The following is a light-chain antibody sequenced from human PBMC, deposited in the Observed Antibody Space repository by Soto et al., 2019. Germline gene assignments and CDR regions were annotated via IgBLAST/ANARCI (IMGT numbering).Light chain of an antibody. V-gene: IGKV3-20*01. Sequence: EVVLTQSPGTVSLSPGERATLSCRASQSVTSNYLAWYQQKPGQAPRLLIYAASSRATGIPDRFTASGSGTGFPLSISRLESDDFAVYYCQHYGSSVACTFGQGIKVEIK. CDR3: QHYGSSVACT. CDR2: AAS. CDR1: QSVTSNY. J-gene: IGKJ1*01.